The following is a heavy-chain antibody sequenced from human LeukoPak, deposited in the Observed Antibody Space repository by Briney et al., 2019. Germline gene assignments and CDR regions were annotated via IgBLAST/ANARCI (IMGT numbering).Heavy chain of an antibody. Sequence: SETLSLTCAVYGGSFSGYYWSWIRQPPGKGLEWIGEINHSGSTNYNPSLKSRVTISVDTSKNQFSLKLSSVTAADTAVYYCARLRIWSRRGDYPPRAFVIWGQGTMVTVSS. J-gene: IGHJ3*02. V-gene: IGHV4-34*01. CDR3: ARLRIWSRRGDYPPRAFVI. CDR1: GGSFSGYY. CDR2: INHSGST. D-gene: IGHD4-17*01.